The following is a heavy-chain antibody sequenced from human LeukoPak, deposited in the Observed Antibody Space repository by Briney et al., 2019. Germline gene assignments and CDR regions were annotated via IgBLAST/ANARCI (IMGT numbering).Heavy chain of an antibody. D-gene: IGHD3-22*01. CDR3: ATSITMIVVVIYLPSPHFDY. Sequence: PGRSLRLSCAASGFTFSSYAMHWVRQAPGKGLEWVAVISYDGCNKYYADSVKGRFTISRDNSKNTLYLQMNSLRAEDTAVYYCATSITMIVVVIYLPSPHFDYWGQGTLVTVSS. V-gene: IGHV3-30*04. CDR2: ISYDGCNK. J-gene: IGHJ4*02. CDR1: GFTFSSYA.